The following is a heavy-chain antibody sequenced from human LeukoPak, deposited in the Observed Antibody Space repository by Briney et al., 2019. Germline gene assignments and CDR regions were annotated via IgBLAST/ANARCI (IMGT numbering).Heavy chain of an antibody. V-gene: IGHV4-59*01. J-gene: IGHJ4*02. Sequence: SETLSLTCTVSGGSISSYYWSWIRQPPGKGLEWIGYIYYSGSTNYNPSLKSRVTISVDTSKNQFSLKLSSVTAADTAVYYCARGTGWYYFDYWGLGTLATVSS. CDR2: IYYSGST. CDR1: GGSISSYY. D-gene: IGHD6-19*01. CDR3: ARGTGWYYFDY.